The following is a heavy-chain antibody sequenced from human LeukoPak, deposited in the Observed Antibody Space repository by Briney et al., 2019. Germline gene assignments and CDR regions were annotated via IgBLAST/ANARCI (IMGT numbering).Heavy chain of an antibody. V-gene: IGHV3-23*01. CDR1: GFTFGSYA. CDR2: ISGGGGNT. Sequence: GGSLRLSCAASGFTFGSYAMSWVRQAPGKGLEWVSAISGGGGNTYYADSVKGRFTISRDNSKNTVYVQMNSLRVEDTAVYYCAKETPELYYYDSSGYSDYWGQGTLVTVSS. CDR3: AKETPELYYYDSSGYSDY. J-gene: IGHJ4*02. D-gene: IGHD3-22*01.